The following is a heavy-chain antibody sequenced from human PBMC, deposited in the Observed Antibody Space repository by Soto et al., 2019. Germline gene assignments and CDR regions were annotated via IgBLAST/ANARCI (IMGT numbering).Heavy chain of an antibody. J-gene: IGHJ4*02. Sequence: PPETRSLTSPVAAASSNIRGCYWIWTRHTPGNGLEWIGSLSSSGTTYYNPSLKSRVTISVDTSKRQFSLRLTSVTATDTAVYYCARFGDRYVGASVRGKYSFDYCGQGTLVTVSS. CDR2: LSSSGTT. CDR1: AASSNIRGCY. V-gene: IGHV4-30-4*01. D-gene: IGHD3-10*02. CDR3: ARFGDRYVGASVRGKYSFDY.